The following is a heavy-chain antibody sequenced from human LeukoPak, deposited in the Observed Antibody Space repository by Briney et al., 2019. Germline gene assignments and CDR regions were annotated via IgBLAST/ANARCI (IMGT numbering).Heavy chain of an antibody. CDR1: GFSFSSYS. D-gene: IGHD5-24*01. V-gene: IGHV3-21*01. J-gene: IGHJ4*02. CDR3: AREGRAEIDY. CDR2: ISSSGMYI. Sequence: GGSLRLSCAASGFSFSSYSITWVRQAPGKGLEGVSSISSSGMYIYYADTMKGRFTISRDSAKNSASLQMTSLGAADTAVYYCAREGRAEIDYWGQGNLVTVSS.